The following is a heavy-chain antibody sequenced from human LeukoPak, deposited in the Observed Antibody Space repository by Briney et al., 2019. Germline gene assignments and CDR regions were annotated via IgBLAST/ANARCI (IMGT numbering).Heavy chain of an antibody. CDR3: AKSNGYGLVDI. D-gene: IGHD3-10*01. CDR1: GFTFTNYG. CDR2: IGTAGDT. J-gene: IGHJ3*02. Sequence: GGSLRLSCAASGFTFTNYGMHWVRQAIGKGLEWVSGIGTAGDTYYPGSVKGRFTISRENAKNSMYLQMNSLRAGDTAVYYCAKSNGYGLVDIWGQGTMVTVSS. V-gene: IGHV3-13*01.